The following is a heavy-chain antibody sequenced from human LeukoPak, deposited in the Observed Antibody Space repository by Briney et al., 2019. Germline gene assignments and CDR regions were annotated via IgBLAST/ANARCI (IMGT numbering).Heavy chain of an antibody. D-gene: IGHD1-26*01. CDR2: ISSSGSTI. V-gene: IGHV3-11*01. CDR3: ARGFTFYIVSGAAPLDY. J-gene: IGHJ4*02. CDR1: GFTFSDYY. Sequence: GGSLRLSCAASGFTFSDYYMSWIRQAPGKGLEWVSYISSSGSTIYYADSVKGRFTISRDNAKNSLYLQMNSLRAEDTAVYYLARGFTFYIVSGAAPLDYWGQGTLVTVSS.